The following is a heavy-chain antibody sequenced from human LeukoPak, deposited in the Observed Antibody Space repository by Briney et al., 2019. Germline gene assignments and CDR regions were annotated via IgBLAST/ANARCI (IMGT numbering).Heavy chain of an antibody. D-gene: IGHD6-19*01. CDR2: ISSSGSTI. J-gene: IGHJ4*02. V-gene: IGHV3-48*03. CDR3: AGRVLGVARNFDY. CDR1: GFTFSSYE. Sequence: GGSLRLSCAASGFTFSSYEMNWVRQAPGKGLEWVAYISSSGSTINYADSVKGRFTISRDNAKNSLYVQMSSLRAEDTAVYYCAGRVLGVARNFDYWGQGTLVTVSS.